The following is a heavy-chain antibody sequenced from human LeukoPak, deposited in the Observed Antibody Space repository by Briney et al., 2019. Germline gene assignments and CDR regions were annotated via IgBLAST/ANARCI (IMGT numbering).Heavy chain of an antibody. CDR2: IKQHGSEE. V-gene: IGHV3-7*03. D-gene: IGHD3-22*01. J-gene: IGHJ4*02. CDR3: AKDLGSGDEGVIVVVITILGFDY. Sequence: GGSLRLSCAASAFTFSDYWMNWVRQAPGKGLEWVANIKQHGSEEYYADSVKGRFTISRDNSKNTLYLQMNSLRAEDTAVYYCAKDLGSGDEGVIVVVITILGFDYWGQGTLDTVSS. CDR1: AFTFSDYW.